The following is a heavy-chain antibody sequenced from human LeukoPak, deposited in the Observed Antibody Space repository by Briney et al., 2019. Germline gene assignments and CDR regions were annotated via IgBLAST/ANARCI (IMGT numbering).Heavy chain of an antibody. CDR1: GFTFSSYA. Sequence: GGSLRLSCAASGFTFSSYALSWVRRAPGKGLEWVSSISGNSGSTCYADSVKGRFTISRDNSKNTVYLQMNSLRAEDTAVYYCAKVSAWAMVGATYFDYWGQGTLVTVSS. J-gene: IGHJ4*02. CDR3: AKVSAWAMVGATYFDY. CDR2: ISGNSGST. V-gene: IGHV3-23*01. D-gene: IGHD1-26*01.